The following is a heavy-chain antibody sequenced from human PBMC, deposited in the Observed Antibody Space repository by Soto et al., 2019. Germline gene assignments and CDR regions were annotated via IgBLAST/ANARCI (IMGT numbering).Heavy chain of an antibody. Sequence: GGSLRLSCAASGFTFDDYTMHWVRQAPGKGLEWVSLISWDGGSTYYADSVKGRFTISRDNSKNSLYLQMNSLRTEDTALYYCAKDISPKTLRYFDWSKLGVHYFDYWGQGTLVTVSS. CDR3: AKDISPKTLRYFDWSKLGVHYFDY. CDR1: GFTFDDYT. V-gene: IGHV3-43*01. D-gene: IGHD3-9*01. J-gene: IGHJ4*02. CDR2: ISWDGGST.